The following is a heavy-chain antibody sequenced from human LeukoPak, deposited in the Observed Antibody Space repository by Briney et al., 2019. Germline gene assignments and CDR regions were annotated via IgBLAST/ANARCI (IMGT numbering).Heavy chain of an antibody. J-gene: IGHJ4*02. D-gene: IGHD5-24*01. CDR1: GVSVSSGSYY. CDR2: IYYSGST. Sequence: PSETLSLTCTVSGVSVSSGSYYWSWIRQPPGKGLEWIGNIYYSGSTNYNPSLKSRVTISVDTSKNQFSLKLTSVTAADTAVYYCAGDGYNYNFDYWGQGTLVTVSS. V-gene: IGHV4-61*01. CDR3: AGDGYNYNFDY.